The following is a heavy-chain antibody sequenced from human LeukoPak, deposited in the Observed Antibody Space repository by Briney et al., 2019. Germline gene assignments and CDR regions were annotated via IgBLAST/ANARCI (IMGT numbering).Heavy chain of an antibody. J-gene: IGHJ5*02. CDR2: VNYSGST. V-gene: IGHV4-34*01. Sequence: SETLSLTCAVSGGSFSDFYWNWIRQRPGKGLEWIGEVNYSGSTYYNSSLKSRVIISLDTSQNQFSLKLSSVTAADTAVYYCARGGEYDYVWGSYRRNWFDPWGQGTLVTVSS. CDR3: ARGGEYDYVWGSYRRNWFDP. CDR1: GGSFSDFY. D-gene: IGHD3-16*02.